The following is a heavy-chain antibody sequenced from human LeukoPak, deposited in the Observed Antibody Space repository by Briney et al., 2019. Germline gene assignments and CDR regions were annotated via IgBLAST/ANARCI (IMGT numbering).Heavy chain of an antibody. J-gene: IGHJ4*02. CDR1: GFTVSSNY. D-gene: IGHD3-16*01. CDR2: ISGSGGST. Sequence: GGSLRLSCAASGFTVSSNYMSWVRQAPGKGLEWVSAISGSGGSTYYADSVKGRFTISRDNSKNTLYLQMNSLRAEGTAVYYCAKDIDLTYYFDYWGQGTLVTVSS. V-gene: IGHV3-23*01. CDR3: AKDIDLTYYFDY.